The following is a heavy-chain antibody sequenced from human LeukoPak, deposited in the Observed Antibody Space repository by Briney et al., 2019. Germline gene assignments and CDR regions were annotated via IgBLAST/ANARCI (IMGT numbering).Heavy chain of an antibody. V-gene: IGHV1-18*01. D-gene: IGHD3-9*01. CDR1: GYTFTRYG. CDR3: ARGGDYYDILTGYYPTYYFDS. Sequence: ASVKVSCKASGYTFTRYGISWVRQAPGQGLEWMGWIRAYNGNTNYAQKLQGRVTMTTDTSTSTAYMELRCLRSDDTAVYYCARGGDYYDILTGYYPTYYFDSWGQGTLVTVSS. J-gene: IGHJ4*02. CDR2: IRAYNGNT.